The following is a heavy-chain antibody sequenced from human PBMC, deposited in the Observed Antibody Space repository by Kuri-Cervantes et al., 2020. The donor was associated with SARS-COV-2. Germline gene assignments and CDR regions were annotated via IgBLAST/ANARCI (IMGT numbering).Heavy chain of an antibody. J-gene: IGHJ4*02. Sequence: GESLKISCAASGFAFRGSAMSWVRQAPGKGLEWVSDISGIGGYTYYADFVKGRFTTSRDDSKNTLYVHMNNLRVDDTAVYYCVGHGSSSIWGQGTPVTVSS. CDR1: GFAFRGSA. CDR2: ISGIGGYT. V-gene: IGHV3-23*01. D-gene: IGHD6-13*01. CDR3: VGHGSSSI.